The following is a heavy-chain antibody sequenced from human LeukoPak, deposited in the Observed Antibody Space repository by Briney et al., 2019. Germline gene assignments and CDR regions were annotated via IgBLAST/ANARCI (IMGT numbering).Heavy chain of an antibody. CDR2: MSPNSGNT. J-gene: IGHJ6*02. D-gene: IGHD6-13*01. Sequence: ASVKVSCKASGYTFTSYDINWVRQATGQGLEWMGWMSPNSGNTGYAQKFQGRVTMTRNTSISTAYMELSSLRSEDTAVYYCARVSSSWGYYYGMDVWGQGTTVTVSS. CDR3: ARVSSSWGYYYGMDV. V-gene: IGHV1-8*01. CDR1: GYTFTSYD.